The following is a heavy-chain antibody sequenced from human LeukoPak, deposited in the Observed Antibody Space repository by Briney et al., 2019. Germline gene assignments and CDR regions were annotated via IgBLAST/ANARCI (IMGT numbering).Heavy chain of an antibody. CDR1: GFTVSTNS. Sequence: GGSLRLSCAASGFTVSTNSMSWVRQAPGRGLEWVSVIYSDGRTYYADSVNGRFTISRDNSKNTLYLQMNSLRAEDTGVYYCARAPGGTQASSGYFDYWGQGTLVTVSS. D-gene: IGHD3-22*01. J-gene: IGHJ4*02. CDR3: ARAPGGTQASSGYFDY. V-gene: IGHV3-53*01. CDR2: IYSDGRT.